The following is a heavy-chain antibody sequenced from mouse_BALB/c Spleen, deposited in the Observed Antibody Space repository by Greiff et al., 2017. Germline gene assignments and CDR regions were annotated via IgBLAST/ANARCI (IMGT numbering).Heavy chain of an antibody. Sequence: EVQLQQSGPGLVKPSQSLSLTCTVTGYSITSDYAWNWIRQFPGNKLEWMGYISYSGSTSYNPSLKSRISITRDTSKNQFFLQLNSVTTEDTATYYCARSRYYGSPFAYWGQGTLVTVSA. CDR1: GYSITSDYA. J-gene: IGHJ3*01. CDR3: ARSRYYGSPFAY. D-gene: IGHD1-1*01. V-gene: IGHV3-2*02. CDR2: ISYSGST.